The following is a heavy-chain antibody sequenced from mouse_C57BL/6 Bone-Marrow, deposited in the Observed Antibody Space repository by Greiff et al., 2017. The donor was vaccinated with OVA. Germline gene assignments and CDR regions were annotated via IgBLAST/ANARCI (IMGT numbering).Heavy chain of an antibody. V-gene: IGHV1-59*01. CDR2: IDPSDSYT. D-gene: IGHD1-1*01. CDR1: GYTFTSYW. J-gene: IGHJ1*03. Sequence: QVQLQQPGAELVRPGTSVKLSCKASGYTFTSYWMHWVKQRPGQGLEWIGVIDPSDSYTNYNQKFKGKATLTVDTSSSTAYMQLSSLTSEDSAVYYCARPGGSSRYFDVWGTGTTVTVSS. CDR3: ARPGGSSRYFDV.